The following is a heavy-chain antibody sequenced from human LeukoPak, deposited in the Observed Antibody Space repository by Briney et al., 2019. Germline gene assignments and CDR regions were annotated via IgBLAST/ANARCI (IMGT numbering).Heavy chain of an antibody. D-gene: IGHD3-9*01. V-gene: IGHV3-30*02. J-gene: IGHJ4*02. CDR1: GFTFSNYG. CDR2: IRYDGSIK. CDR3: ANGPQYNTLTGYYKVRSHLDY. Sequence: LSGGSLRLSCAASGFTFSNYGMQWVRQAPGKGLEWVAFIRYDGSIKHYADSVKGRFTISRDNSKNTLYLQMNSLRAEDTAVYYCANGPQYNTLTGYYKVRSHLDYWGQGTLVTVSS.